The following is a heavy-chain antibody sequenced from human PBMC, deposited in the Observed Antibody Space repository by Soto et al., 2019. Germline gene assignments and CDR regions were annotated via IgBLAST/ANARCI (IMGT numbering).Heavy chain of an antibody. Sequence: VQLVESGGGVVQPGRSLRLSCAASGFTFSDDAMHWVRQTPGKGLEWVAVVSHDGRNTHYAVSVKGRFTISRDSSKNTVSLEMTSLRAEDTSVYYCAKGGRQWVVISGFNYWGQGALVTVSS. D-gene: IGHD6-19*01. CDR1: GFTFSDDA. CDR3: AKGGRQWVVISGFNY. J-gene: IGHJ4*02. CDR2: VSHDGRNT. V-gene: IGHV3-30*18.